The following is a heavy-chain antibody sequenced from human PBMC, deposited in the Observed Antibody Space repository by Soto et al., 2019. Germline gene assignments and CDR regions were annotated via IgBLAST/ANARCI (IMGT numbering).Heavy chain of an antibody. CDR3: AKDEGVGGTLGLFAY. Sequence: QVQLVESGGGAVQPGESLRLSCVASGFDFTYYAMHWVRQAPGKGLESVAVMSSDGSKIHHTDSVKGRFTISRDNSKNTLYLQMNSLRKGDTAVDFCAKDEGVGGTLGLFAYWGQGTLVSVSS. J-gene: IGHJ4*02. V-gene: IGHV3-30*18. CDR1: GFDFTYYA. D-gene: IGHD1-26*01. CDR2: MSSDGSKI.